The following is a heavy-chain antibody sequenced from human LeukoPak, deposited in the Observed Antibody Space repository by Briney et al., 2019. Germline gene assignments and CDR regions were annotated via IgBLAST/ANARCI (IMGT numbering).Heavy chain of an antibody. CDR3: ARDTLDYYDSSGYPNDDAFHI. J-gene: IGHJ3*02. V-gene: IGHV3-20*04. Sequence: GGSLRLSCAASGFTFDDYGMSWVRQAPGKGLEWVSGINWNGGSTGYADSVKGRFTISRDNAKNSLYLQMNSLRAEDTALYYCARDTLDYYDSSGYPNDDAFHIWGQGTMVTVSS. CDR2: INWNGGST. CDR1: GFTFDDYG. D-gene: IGHD3-22*01.